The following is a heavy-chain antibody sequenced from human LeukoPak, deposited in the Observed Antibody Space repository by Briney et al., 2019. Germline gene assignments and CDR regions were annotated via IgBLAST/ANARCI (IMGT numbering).Heavy chain of an antibody. CDR1: GFTFSNYG. CDR2: MSGSGDST. J-gene: IGHJ4*02. CDR3: AKGRELLRALDTANDY. D-gene: IGHD1-26*01. V-gene: IGHV3-23*01. Sequence: PGGSLRLSCAASGFTFSNYGMNWVRQAPGKGLEWVSAMSGSGDSTYYADSVKGRSTISRDNSKDTLDLQMNSLRAEDTAVYYCAKGRELLRALDTANDYWGQGTLVTVSS.